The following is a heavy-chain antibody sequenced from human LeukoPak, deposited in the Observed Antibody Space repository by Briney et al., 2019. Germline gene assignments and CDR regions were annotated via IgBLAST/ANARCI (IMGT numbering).Heavy chain of an antibody. CDR2: ISSSSSYI. CDR1: GFTFGDYS. V-gene: IGHV3-21*01. Sequence: VGSLRLSCAASGFTFGDYSMNWVRQAPGKGLESVSSISSSSSYIYYPESVKGRLTISRDNAKNSLYLQMNSLRAEDTAVYYCARQAYNAFDIWGQGTMVTVSS. CDR3: ARQAYNAFDI. D-gene: IGHD2-21*01. J-gene: IGHJ3*02.